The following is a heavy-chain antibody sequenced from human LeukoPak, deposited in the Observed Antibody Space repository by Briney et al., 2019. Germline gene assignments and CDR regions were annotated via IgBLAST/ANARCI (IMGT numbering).Heavy chain of an antibody. V-gene: IGHV4-34*01. CDR3: VRGGAVPAANPLHYYYYGMDV. J-gene: IGHJ6*04. Sequence: SETLSLTCAVYSGSFSAYYWSWIRQPPGKGLEWIGEINHMGSTKYNPSLKSRVTISVDRSKNQFSLKLSFVTAADTAVYYCVRGGAVPAANPLHYYYYGMDVWGKGTTVTVSS. D-gene: IGHD2-2*01. CDR2: INHMGST. CDR1: SGSFSAYY.